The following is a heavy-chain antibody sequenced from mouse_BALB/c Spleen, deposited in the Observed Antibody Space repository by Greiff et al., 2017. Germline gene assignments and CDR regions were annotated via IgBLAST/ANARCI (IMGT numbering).Heavy chain of an antibody. V-gene: IGHV2-6-2*01. Sequence: VKLMESGPDLVAPSQSLSITCTVSGFSLTSYGVHWVRQPPGKGLEWLVVIWSDGSTTYNSALKSRLSISKDNSKSQVFLKMNSLQTDDTAMYYCARLGTTAYAMDYWGQGTSVTVSS. D-gene: IGHD1-2*01. CDR1: GFSLTSYG. CDR3: ARLGTTAYAMDY. J-gene: IGHJ4*01. CDR2: IWSDGST.